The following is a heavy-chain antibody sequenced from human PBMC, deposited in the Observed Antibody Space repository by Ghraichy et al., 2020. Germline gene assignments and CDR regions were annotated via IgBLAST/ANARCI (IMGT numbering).Heavy chain of an antibody. V-gene: IGHV3-53*01. CDR1: GFTVSSNY. Sequence: GGSLRLSCAASGFTVSSNYMSWVRQAPGKGLEWVSVIYSGGSTYYADSVKGRFTISRDNSKNTLYLQMNSLRAEDTAVYYCARVLKVHYFDWFGNYYYYMDVWGKGTTVTVSS. J-gene: IGHJ6*03. D-gene: IGHD3-9*01. CDR3: ARVLKVHYFDWFGNYYYYMDV. CDR2: IYSGGST.